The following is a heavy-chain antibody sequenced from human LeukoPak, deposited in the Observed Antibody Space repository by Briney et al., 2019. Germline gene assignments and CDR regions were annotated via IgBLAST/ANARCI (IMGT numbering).Heavy chain of an antibody. J-gene: IGHJ4*02. D-gene: IGHD3-22*01. CDR2: INPSGGST. CDR1: GGTFNSHV. Sequence: ASVKVSCKASGGTFNSHVISWLRQAPGQGLEWMGIINPSGGSTSYAQKFQGRVTMTRDTSTSTVYMELSSLRSEDTAVYYCARDRQGSGYYSFFDYWGQGTLVTVSS. CDR3: ARDRQGSGYYSFFDY. V-gene: IGHV1-46*02.